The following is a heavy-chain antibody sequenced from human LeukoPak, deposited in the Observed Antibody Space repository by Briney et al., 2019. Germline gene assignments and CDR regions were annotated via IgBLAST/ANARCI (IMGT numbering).Heavy chain of an antibody. CDR2: ISAYNGNT. Sequence: ASVKVSCKASGYTFTSYGISWVRQAPGQGLEWMGWISAYNGNTNYAQKLQGRVTMTTDTSTSTAYMELRSLRSDATAVYYCASLIVGATQPFDIWGQGTMVTVSS. CDR1: GYTFTSYG. J-gene: IGHJ3*02. D-gene: IGHD1-26*01. V-gene: IGHV1-18*01. CDR3: ASLIVGATQPFDI.